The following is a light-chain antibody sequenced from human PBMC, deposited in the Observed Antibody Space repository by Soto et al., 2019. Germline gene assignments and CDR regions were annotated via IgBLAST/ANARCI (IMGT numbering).Light chain of an antibody. J-gene: IGLJ1*01. V-gene: IGLV2-14*03. CDR3: SSYTTCNTRQRV. Sequence: QSALTQPASVSGSPGQSITISCTGTSSDVGGYNYVSWYQHHPGKAPKLMIYDVSNRPSGVSNRFSGSKSGNTASLTISGLQPEDEADYYCSSYTTCNTRQRVFGTGTKLTVL. CDR1: SSDVGGYNY. CDR2: DVS.